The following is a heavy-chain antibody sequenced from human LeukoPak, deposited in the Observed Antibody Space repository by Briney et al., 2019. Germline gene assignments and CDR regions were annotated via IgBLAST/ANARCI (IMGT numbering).Heavy chain of an antibody. J-gene: IGHJ3*02. D-gene: IGHD6-6*01. CDR1: GFIFSNYA. CDR2: ISASGGTT. V-gene: IGHV3-23*01. Sequence: GGSLRLSCAASGFIFSNYAMSWVRQAPGKGLEWVSAISASGGTTFYADSVKGRFTISRDNAKNSLYLQVISLRAEDTAVYYCARGPSIAARYDAFDIWGQGRMVTVSS. CDR3: ARGPSIAARYDAFDI.